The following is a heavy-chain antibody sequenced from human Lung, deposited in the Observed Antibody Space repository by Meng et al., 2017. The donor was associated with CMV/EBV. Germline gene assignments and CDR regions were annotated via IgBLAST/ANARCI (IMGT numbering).Heavy chain of an antibody. CDR2: FLNYVDT. J-gene: IGHJ4*02. CDR3: ASGTPGRSYCDY. V-gene: IGHV1-18*01. D-gene: IGHD2-15*01. Sequence: QVLLLPFGSEVKQPGASVRVSFKASGYTVGSYVTCWVLKAPGQGLEWMGWFLNYVDTYPAPKFQGRVIMTTDTHTNTAFMELRSLTSDDTAVYYCASGTPGRSYCDYWGQGTLVTVSS. CDR1: GYTVGSYV.